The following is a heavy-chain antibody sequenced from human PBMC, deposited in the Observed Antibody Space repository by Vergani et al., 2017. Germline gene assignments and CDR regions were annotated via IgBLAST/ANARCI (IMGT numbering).Heavy chain of an antibody. D-gene: IGHD5-24*01. CDR2: IYYSGST. J-gene: IGHJ4*02. CDR1: GGSISSSSYY. V-gene: IGHV4-39*01. Sequence: QLQLQESGPGLVKPSETLSLTCTVSGGSISSSSYYWGWIRQPPGKGLEWIGSIYYSGSTYYNPSLKSRVTISVDTSKNQFSLKLSSVTAEDTAVYYCARHDYNGYNRFDYWGQGTLVTVSS. CDR3: ARHDYNGYNRFDY.